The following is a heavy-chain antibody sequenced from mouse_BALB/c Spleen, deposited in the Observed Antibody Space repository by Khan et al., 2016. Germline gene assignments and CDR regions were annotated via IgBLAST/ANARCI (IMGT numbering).Heavy chain of an antibody. CDR2: SNPNNGGT. D-gene: IGHD2-12*01. Sequence: VQLQQSGPELVKPGASVKISCKTSGYTFTEYTMHWVKQSHGKSLEWIGGSNPNNGGTSYNQQFKGTATLTVDKSSSTADMACRSLTAGDSAAYYCASSGTGASYPSYSSDYRRRRTTLTV. CDR3: ASSGTGASYPSYSSDY. CDR1: GYTFTEYT. J-gene: IGHJ2*01. V-gene: IGHV1-22*01.